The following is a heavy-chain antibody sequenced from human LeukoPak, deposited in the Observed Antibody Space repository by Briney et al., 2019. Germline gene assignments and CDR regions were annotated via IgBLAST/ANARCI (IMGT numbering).Heavy chain of an antibody. Sequence: SETLSLTCTVSGGSITSYYWSWIRQPAGKGLEWIGRIHTTGSTNYNPSLKSRVTMSVDTSKNQFSLKLSSVTAADTAVYYCAREAEITRFDYWGQGTLVTVSS. CDR3: AREAEITRFDY. D-gene: IGHD5-24*01. J-gene: IGHJ4*02. CDR2: IHTTGST. V-gene: IGHV4-4*07. CDR1: GGSITSYY.